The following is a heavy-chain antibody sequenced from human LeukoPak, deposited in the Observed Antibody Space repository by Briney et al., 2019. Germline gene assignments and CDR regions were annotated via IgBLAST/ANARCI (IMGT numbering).Heavy chain of an antibody. CDR3: AKDLYAAGYSGYDFFDY. CDR1: GFTFSSYG. D-gene: IGHD5-12*01. J-gene: IGHJ4*02. V-gene: IGHV3-30*18. Sequence: PGRSLRLSCAASGFTFSSYGMHWVRQASGKGLEWVAVISYDGSNKYYADSLKGRFTISRDNSKNTPYLQMNSLRAEDTAVYYCAKDLYAAGYSGYDFFDYWGQGTLVTVSS. CDR2: ISYDGSNK.